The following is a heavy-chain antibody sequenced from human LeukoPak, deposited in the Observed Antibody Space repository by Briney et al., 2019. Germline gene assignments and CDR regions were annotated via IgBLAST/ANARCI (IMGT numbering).Heavy chain of an antibody. Sequence: SETLSLTCAVYGGSFSGYYWSWIRQPPGKGLEWIGEINHSGGTYYNPSLKSRVTISVDTSENQFSLNLRSVTAADTAVYYCARGQYKRDYWGQGTLVTVSS. CDR1: GGSFSGYY. D-gene: IGHD1-14*01. CDR2: INHSGGT. CDR3: ARGQYKRDY. J-gene: IGHJ4*02. V-gene: IGHV4-34*01.